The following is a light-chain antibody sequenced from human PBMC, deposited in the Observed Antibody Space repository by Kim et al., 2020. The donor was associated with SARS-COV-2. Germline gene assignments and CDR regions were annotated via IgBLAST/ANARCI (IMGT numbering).Light chain of an antibody. CDR2: AAS. CDR1: QGISSY. CDR3: QQYYSYPRT. V-gene: IGKV1-8*01. Sequence: ASTGDRVTITCRASQGISSYLAWYQQRPGKAPKLLIYAASTLQSGVPSRFSGSGSGTDFTLTISCLQSEDFATYYCQQYYSYPRTFGPGTKVDIK. J-gene: IGKJ3*01.